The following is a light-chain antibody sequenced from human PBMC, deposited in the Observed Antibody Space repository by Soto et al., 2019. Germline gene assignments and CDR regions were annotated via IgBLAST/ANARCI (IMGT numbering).Light chain of an antibody. V-gene: IGKV3-11*01. J-gene: IGKJ5*01. CDR3: QQRSIWPPT. CDR2: DAS. Sequence: EIVLTQSPATLSLSPGERATLSCRASQSVSSYLAWYQHKPGQAPRLLIYDASNRATGIPARFSGSGSGTDFTLAISSLEPEDFAVYYCQQRSIWPPTFGQGTRLEIK. CDR1: QSVSSY.